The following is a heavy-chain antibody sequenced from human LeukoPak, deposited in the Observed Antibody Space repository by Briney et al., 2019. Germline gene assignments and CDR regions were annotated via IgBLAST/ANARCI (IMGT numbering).Heavy chain of an antibody. J-gene: IGHJ6*03. CDR1: GFTFRSYS. CDR2: ISSSSATI. V-gene: IGHV3-48*01. Sequence: GGSLRLSCAASGFTFRSYSMNWVRQAPGKGLEWVSYISSSSATIFYADSVKGRFTISRDNSKNTLYLQMNSLRAEDAAVYYCAMTAAAYYYYYMDVWGKGTTVTISS. CDR3: AMTAAAYYYYYMDV. D-gene: IGHD6-13*01.